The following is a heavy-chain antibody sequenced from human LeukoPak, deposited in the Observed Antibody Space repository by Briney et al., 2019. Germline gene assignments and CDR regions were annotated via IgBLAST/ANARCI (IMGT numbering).Heavy chain of an antibody. CDR2: ISYDGTNK. CDR3: ARETSSGWEFDY. D-gene: IGHD6-19*01. Sequence: GRSLRLSCAASGFTFSSHAMHWVRQAPGKGLEWVAVISYDGTNKYYADSVKGRFTISRDNSKNTLYLQMNSLRAEDTAVYYCARETSSGWEFDYWGQGTLVTVSS. J-gene: IGHJ4*02. CDR1: GFTFSSHA. V-gene: IGHV3-30-3*01.